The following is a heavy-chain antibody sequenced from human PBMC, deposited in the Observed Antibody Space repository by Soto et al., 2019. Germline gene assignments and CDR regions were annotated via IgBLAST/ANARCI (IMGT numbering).Heavy chain of an antibody. CDR3: ARDLPPSYDSSGYSVCDI. V-gene: IGHV4-59*01. Sequence: SDTLSLTCSVSGGSISSYYWSWIRQSPGKGLEWIGYIYSSGSTNYNPSLKSRVTISVDTSKNQFSLKLSSVTAADTAVYYCARDLPPSYDSSGYSVCDIWGQGTMVTVS. J-gene: IGHJ3*02. D-gene: IGHD3-22*01. CDR1: GGSISSYY. CDR2: IYSSGST.